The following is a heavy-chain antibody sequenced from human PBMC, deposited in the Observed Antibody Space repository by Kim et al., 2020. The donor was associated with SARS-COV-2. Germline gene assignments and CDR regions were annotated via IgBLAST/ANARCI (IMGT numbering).Heavy chain of an antibody. Sequence: SETLSLTCTVSGGSISSSSYYWGWIRQPPGKGLEWIGSIYYSGSNYYNPSLKSRVTISVDTSKNQFSLKLSSVTAADTAVYYCARVGYSYGFPLDYWGQGALVTVSS. D-gene: IGHD5-18*01. CDR2: IYYSGSN. CDR3: ARVGYSYGFPLDY. J-gene: IGHJ4*02. V-gene: IGHV4-39*01. CDR1: GGSISSSSYY.